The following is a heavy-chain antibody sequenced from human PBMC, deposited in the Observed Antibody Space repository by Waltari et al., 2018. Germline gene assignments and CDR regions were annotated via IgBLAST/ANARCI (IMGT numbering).Heavy chain of an antibody. D-gene: IGHD5-18*01. CDR2: IIPIFGTA. CDR3: ARDSGDTAMVTVPRVY. V-gene: IGHV1-69*12. Sequence: QVQLVQSGAEVKKPGSSVKVSCKASGGTFSSYAISWVRQAPGQGMEWMGGIIPIFGTANYEKKFQGRVTITADESTSTAYMELSSLRSEDTAVYYCARDSGDTAMVTVPRVYWGQGTLVTVSS. CDR1: GGTFSSYA. J-gene: IGHJ4*02.